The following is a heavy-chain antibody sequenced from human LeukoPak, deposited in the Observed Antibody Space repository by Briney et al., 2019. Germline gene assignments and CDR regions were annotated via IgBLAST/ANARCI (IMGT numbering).Heavy chain of an antibody. V-gene: IGHV1-46*01. CDR3: AASSVEMQQLARVDY. CDR1: GYTFSTYY. J-gene: IGHJ4*02. Sequence: GGSAQASSTASGYTFSTYYMHWGGQAPGPGIEWRRVIDFSGGGTSYAQKFQGRATMTRDTSTSTVYMDVSSLRSEDTAVYYCAASSVEMQQLARVDYWGQGTLVTVSS. CDR2: IDFSGGGT. D-gene: IGHD6-13*01.